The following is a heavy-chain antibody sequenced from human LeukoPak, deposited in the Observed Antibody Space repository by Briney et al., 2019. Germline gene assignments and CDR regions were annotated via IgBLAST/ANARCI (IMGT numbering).Heavy chain of an antibody. J-gene: IGHJ4*02. Sequence: PGGSLRLSCAASGFTFSSYAMSWVRQAPGKGLEWVSGISGSGGTTYYAGSVKGRFTISRDNSKNTLYLQMNSLRAEDTAVYYCAKSDSGYARLGYWGQGTLVTVSS. CDR3: AKSDSGYARLGY. D-gene: IGHD5-12*01. V-gene: IGHV3-23*01. CDR2: ISGSGGTT. CDR1: GFTFSSYA.